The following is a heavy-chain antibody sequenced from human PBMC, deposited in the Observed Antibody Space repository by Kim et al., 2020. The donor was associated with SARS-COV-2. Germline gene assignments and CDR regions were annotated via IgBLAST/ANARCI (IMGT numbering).Heavy chain of an antibody. V-gene: IGHV4-4*02. CDR2: IYHSGST. CDR3: AGQSVDILTGNAFVI. CDR1: GGSIRSTNW. D-gene: IGHD3-9*01. Sequence: SETLSLTCAVSGGSIRSTNWWTWVRQAPGKGLEWVGQIYHSGSTNYNPSLKSRLTMLVDKSKNQFSLKLRSVTAADTAMYYCAGQSVDILTGNAFVIWCQGTTVTVSS. J-gene: IGHJ3*02.